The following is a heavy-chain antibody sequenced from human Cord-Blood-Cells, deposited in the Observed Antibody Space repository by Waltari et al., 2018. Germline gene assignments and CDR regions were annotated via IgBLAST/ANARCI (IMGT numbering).Heavy chain of an antibody. D-gene: IGHD6-13*01. CDR1: GGSISRGDYY. CDR2: IYYSGSN. V-gene: IGHV4-30-4*01. CDR3: ASVAIAAAADFDY. Sequence: QVQLQESGPGLVKPSQTLSLTCTVSGGSISRGDYYWSWIRPPPGKGLEWIGYIYYSGSNYYNPSLKSRVTISVDTSKNQFSLKLSSVTAADTAVYYCASVAIAAAADFDYWGQGTLVTVSS. J-gene: IGHJ4*02.